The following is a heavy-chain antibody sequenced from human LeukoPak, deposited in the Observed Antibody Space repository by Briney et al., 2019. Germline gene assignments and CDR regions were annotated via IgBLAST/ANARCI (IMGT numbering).Heavy chain of an antibody. CDR1: GYSFTDHH. J-gene: IGHJ6*03. Sequence: ASVKVSCKASGYSFTDHHMHWVRQAPGQGLEWMGRINPYSGDTKFAQKFQGRVTLTGDTSISTAYMELSRLRSDDTAVYYCARDTSGWSRGRFYYYMDVWGMGTTVTVSS. V-gene: IGHV1-2*06. CDR2: INPYSGDT. D-gene: IGHD6-19*01. CDR3: ARDTSGWSRGRFYYYMDV.